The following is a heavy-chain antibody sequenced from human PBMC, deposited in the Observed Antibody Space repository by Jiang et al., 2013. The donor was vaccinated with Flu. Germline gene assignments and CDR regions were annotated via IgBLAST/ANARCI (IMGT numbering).Heavy chain of an antibody. D-gene: IGHD4-11*01. CDR3: ARDQSVAGPTVADF. Sequence: VASGFTFRKSWMHWVRQAPGKGPVWVSRIDTSGGDTIYADSVRGRFTISRDNARNTVFLQMNSLRADDTAVYFCARDQSVAGPTVADFWGRGTLVTVSS. CDR1: GFTFRKSW. J-gene: IGHJ5*01. V-gene: IGHV3-74*01. CDR2: IDTSGGDT.